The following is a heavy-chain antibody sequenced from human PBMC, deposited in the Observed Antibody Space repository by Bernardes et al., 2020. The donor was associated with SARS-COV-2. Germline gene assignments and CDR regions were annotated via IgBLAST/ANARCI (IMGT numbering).Heavy chain of an antibody. CDR1: GLRFSNDY. J-gene: IGHJ6*03. Sequence: GSLRLSCAASGLRFSNDYMTWVRQAPGKGLEWVSVIYSDGRTYHADAVKGRLTISRDNSKNTLYLQMNSLRAEDTAVYYCARGTFGGYCDSTHCRLGYMDVWGKGTTVTVS. D-gene: IGHD2-2*01. V-gene: IGHV3-66*02. CDR2: IYSDGRT. CDR3: ARGTFGGYCDSTHCRLGYMDV.